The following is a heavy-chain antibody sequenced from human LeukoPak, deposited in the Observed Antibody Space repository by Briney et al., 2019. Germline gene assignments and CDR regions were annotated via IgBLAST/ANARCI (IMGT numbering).Heavy chain of an antibody. D-gene: IGHD2-2*01. CDR1: GYTFTSYG. CDR3: ARGGCSSTSCYPPPPNWFDP. V-gene: IGHV1-18*04. Sequence: ASVKVSCKASGYTFTSYGISWVRQAPGQGLEWMGWISAYNGNTNYAQKLQVRVTMTTDTSTSTAYMELRSLRSDDTAVYYCARGGCSSTSCYPPPPNWFDPWGQGTLVTVSS. CDR2: ISAYNGNT. J-gene: IGHJ5*02.